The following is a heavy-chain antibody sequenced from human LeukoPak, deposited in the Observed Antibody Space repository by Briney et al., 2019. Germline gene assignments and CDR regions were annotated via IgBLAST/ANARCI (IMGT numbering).Heavy chain of an antibody. CDR3: ASGSREW. D-gene: IGHD3-10*01. V-gene: IGHV3-7*01. CDR2: IKKDGSEK. CDR1: GVTFSRYW. J-gene: IGHJ4*02. Sequence: GGSLRLSCAASGVTFSRYWMSWVRQAPGKGLEWLANIKKDGSEKYYVDSVKGRFTISRDNAKNSLYLQMNSLRAEDTSVYYCASGSREWWGQGTLVTVSS.